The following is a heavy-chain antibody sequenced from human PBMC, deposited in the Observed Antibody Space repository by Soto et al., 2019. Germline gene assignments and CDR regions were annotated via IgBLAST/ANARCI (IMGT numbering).Heavy chain of an antibody. CDR1: GYTFTSYY. J-gene: IGHJ5*02. CDR3: ARDWTWGYDLKPFDP. Sequence: ASVKVSCKASGYTFTSYYMHWVRQAPGQGLEWMGIINPSGGSTSYAQKFQGRVTMTRDTSTSTVYMELSSLRSEDTAVYYCARDWTWGYDLKPFDPWGQGTLVTVSS. CDR2: INPSGGST. D-gene: IGHD5-12*01. V-gene: IGHV1-46*03.